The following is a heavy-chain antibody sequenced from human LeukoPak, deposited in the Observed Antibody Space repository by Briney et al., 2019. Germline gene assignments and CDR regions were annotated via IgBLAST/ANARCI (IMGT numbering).Heavy chain of an antibody. CDR1: GFTFSSYA. V-gene: IGHV3-23*01. D-gene: IGHD2-2*01. CDR3: ANSNLGYCSSTSCYPVDY. CDR2: ISGSGGST. Sequence: GGSLRLSCAASGFTFSSYAMSWVRQAPGKWLEWVSAISGSGGSTYYADSVKGRFTISRDNSKNTLCLQMNSLRAEDTAVYYCANSNLGYCSSTSCYPVDYWGQGTLVTVSS. J-gene: IGHJ4*02.